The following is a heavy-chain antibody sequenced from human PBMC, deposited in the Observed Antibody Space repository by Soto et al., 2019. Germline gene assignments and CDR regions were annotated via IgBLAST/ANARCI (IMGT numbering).Heavy chain of an antibody. D-gene: IGHD6-19*01. V-gene: IGHV1-3*01. CDR1: GYTFTGYA. Sequence: ASVKVSCKASGYTFTGYAMHWVRQAPGQRLEWMGWINAGNGNTKYSQKFQGRVTITRDTSASTAYMELSSLSSEDTAVYYCARAVAVAADFDYWGQGTLVTVSS. CDR3: ARAVAVAADFDY. CDR2: INAGNGNT. J-gene: IGHJ4*02.